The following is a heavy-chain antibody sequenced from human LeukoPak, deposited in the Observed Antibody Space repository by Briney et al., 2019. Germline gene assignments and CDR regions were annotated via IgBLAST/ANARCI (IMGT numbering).Heavy chain of an antibody. CDR2: IYYSGST. V-gene: IGHV4-39*07. J-gene: IGHJ4*02. CDR1: GGSISSSSYY. D-gene: IGHD3-22*01. CDR3: ARVQIKRYYDSSGYSDY. Sequence: SETLSLTCTVSGGSISSSSYYWGWIRQPPGKGLEWIGSIYYSGSTYYNPSLKSRVTISVDTSKNQFSLKLSSVTAADTAVYYCARVQIKRYYDSSGYSDYWGQGTLVTVSS.